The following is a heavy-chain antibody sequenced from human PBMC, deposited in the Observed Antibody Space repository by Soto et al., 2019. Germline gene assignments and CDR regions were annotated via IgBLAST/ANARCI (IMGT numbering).Heavy chain of an antibody. J-gene: IGHJ4*02. CDR3: ARPSPYCSGGSCTSDY. CDR2: IDPSDSYT. Sequence: PGESLKMSCKGSGYSFTSYFISLVRQMPGKGLEWMGRIDPSDSYTNYSPSFQGHVTISADKSISTAYLQWSSLKASDTAMYYCARPSPYCSGGSCTSDYWGQGTLVTVSS. CDR1: GYSFTSYF. D-gene: IGHD2-15*01. V-gene: IGHV5-10-1*01.